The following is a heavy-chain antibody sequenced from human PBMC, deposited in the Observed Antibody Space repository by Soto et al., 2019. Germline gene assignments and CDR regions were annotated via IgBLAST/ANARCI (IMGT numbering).Heavy chain of an antibody. V-gene: IGHV3-48*03. J-gene: IGHJ4*02. CDR2: ISSSGSSV. D-gene: IGHD5-12*01. Sequence: GGSLRLSCAASRFTFSTYEMHWVRQAPGKGLEWVSCISSSGSSVYYADSVKGRFTISRDNSRNSLYLQMNSLRDEDTALYYCVRYCSSTLCNGVATRTFDYWRQGALVTVSS. CDR3: VRYCSSTLCNGVATRTFDY. CDR1: RFTFSTYE.